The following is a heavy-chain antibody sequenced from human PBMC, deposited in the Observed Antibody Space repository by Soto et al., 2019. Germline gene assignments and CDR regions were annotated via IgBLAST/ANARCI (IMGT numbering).Heavy chain of an antibody. Sequence: GGSLRLSCAASGFTFSSYGMHWVRQAPGKGLEWVAVIWYDGSNKYYADSVKGRFTISRDNSKNTLYLQMNSLRAEDTAVYYCARDLSRTGYDFWSGYPTPTDYWGQGTLVTVSS. V-gene: IGHV3-33*01. D-gene: IGHD3-3*01. CDR2: IWYDGSNK. CDR1: GFTFSSYG. J-gene: IGHJ4*02. CDR3: ARDLSRTGYDFWSGYPTPTDY.